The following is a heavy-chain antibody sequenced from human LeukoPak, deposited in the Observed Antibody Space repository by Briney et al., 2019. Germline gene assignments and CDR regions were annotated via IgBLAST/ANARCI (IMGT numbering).Heavy chain of an antibody. V-gene: IGHV1-69*13. D-gene: IGHD4-17*01. CDR3: AGGLYGDYDLDY. CDR2: IIPIFGTA. Sequence: SVRVSCKASGGTFSSYAISWVRQAPGQGLEWMGGIIPIFGTANYAQKFQGRVTITADESTSTAYMELSSLRSEDTAVYYCAGGLYGDYDLDYWGQGTLVTVSS. CDR1: GGTFSSYA. J-gene: IGHJ4*02.